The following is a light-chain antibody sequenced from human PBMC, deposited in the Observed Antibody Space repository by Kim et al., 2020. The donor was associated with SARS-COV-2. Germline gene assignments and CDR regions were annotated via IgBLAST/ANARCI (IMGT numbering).Light chain of an antibody. CDR1: QSVSSRY. Sequence: EIVLTQSPGTLSLSPGERATLSCRASQSVSSRYVAWYQLKPGQAPRLLIYGTSRRAAGIPDRISGSGSGTDFTLTISRLEPEDFAVYYCQQHGISPWAFGQGTKVEIK. J-gene: IGKJ1*01. CDR2: GTS. CDR3: QQHGISPWA. V-gene: IGKV3-20*01.